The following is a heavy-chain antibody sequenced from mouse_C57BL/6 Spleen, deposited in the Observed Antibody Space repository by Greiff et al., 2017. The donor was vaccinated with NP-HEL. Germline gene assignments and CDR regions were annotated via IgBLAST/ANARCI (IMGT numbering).Heavy chain of an antibody. V-gene: IGHV1-55*01. CDR3: ARWGYGNYVYAMDY. CDR2: IYPGSGST. J-gene: IGHJ4*01. Sequence: VQLQQSGAELVKPGASVKMSCKASGYTFTSYWITWVKQRPGQGLEWIGDIYPGSGSTNYNEKFKSKATLTVDTSSSAGYRQLSSLTSEDSAVYYCARWGYGNYVYAMDYWGQGTSVTVSS. CDR1: GYTFTSYW. D-gene: IGHD2-10*02.